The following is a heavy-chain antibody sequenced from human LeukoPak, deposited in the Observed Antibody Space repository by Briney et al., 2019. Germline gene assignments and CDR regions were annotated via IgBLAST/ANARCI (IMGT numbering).Heavy chain of an antibody. V-gene: IGHV3-72*01. CDR3: ARSADYVAFDI. CDR2: TRNKANSYTT. CDR1: GFTFSDHY. J-gene: IGHJ3*02. D-gene: IGHD4-17*01. Sequence: GGSLRLSCAASGFTFSDHYMDWVRQAPGKGLEWVGRTRNKANSYTTEYAASVKGRFTISRDDSKNSLYLQMNSLKTEDTAVYYCARSADYVAFDIWGQGTMVTVSS.